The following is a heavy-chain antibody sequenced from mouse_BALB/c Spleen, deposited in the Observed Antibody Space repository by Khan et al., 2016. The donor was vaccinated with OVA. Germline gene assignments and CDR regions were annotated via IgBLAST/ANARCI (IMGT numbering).Heavy chain of an antibody. V-gene: IGHV5-6*01. CDR1: GFTFSSYS. D-gene: IGHD4-1*01. J-gene: IGHJ3*01. CDR2: MSSGGDYT. Sequence: EVELVESGGDSVKPGGSLKLSCAASGFTFSSYSMSWVRQTPDKRLEWVATMSSGGDYTYYPDSVKGRFTISRDNAKNTLYLQMSSLRSEDTAMYYCASHLTGSCAYWGQGTLVNVSA. CDR3: ASHLTGSCAY.